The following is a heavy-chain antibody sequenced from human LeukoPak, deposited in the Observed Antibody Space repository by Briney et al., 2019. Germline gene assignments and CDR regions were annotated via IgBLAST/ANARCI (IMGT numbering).Heavy chain of an antibody. CDR1: GFTFSRYE. Sequence: GGSLRLSCAASGFTFSRYEMNWVRQAPGEGLEWVSYISSSGETIYYADSAKGRFTISGDNAKNSLYLEMNSLRAEDTAVYYCARVWGAFSPYYYGSGSYSPDYFDYWGQGTLVTVSS. CDR3: ARVWGAFSPYYYGSGSYSPDYFDY. D-gene: IGHD3-10*01. CDR2: ISSSGETI. V-gene: IGHV3-48*03. J-gene: IGHJ4*02.